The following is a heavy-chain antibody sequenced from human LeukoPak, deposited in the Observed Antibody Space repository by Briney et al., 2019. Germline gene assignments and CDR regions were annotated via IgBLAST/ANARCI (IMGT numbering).Heavy chain of an antibody. CDR2: ISGSGGST. J-gene: IGHJ4*02. D-gene: IGHD3-3*01. Sequence: GGPLRPSCAASGITFSSYAMSWVRQAPGKGLEWFSAISGSGGSTYYADSVKGRFTISRDNSKNTLYLQMNSLRAADTAVYYCAKDSPSPNFWSGPGAYWGQGTLVTVSS. V-gene: IGHV3-23*01. CDR1: GITFSSYA. CDR3: AKDSPSPNFWSGPGAY.